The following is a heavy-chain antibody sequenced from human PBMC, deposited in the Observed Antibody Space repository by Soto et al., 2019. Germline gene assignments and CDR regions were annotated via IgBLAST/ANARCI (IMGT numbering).Heavy chain of an antibody. J-gene: IGHJ6*02. D-gene: IGHD6-19*01. CDR1: GADINTYS. CDR2: IYTSASI. V-gene: IGHV4-4*07. CDR3: ARDREAGYNFYYGMDV. Sequence: PSETLSLTCIVSGADINTYSWTWIRQPAGKGLEWIGRIYTSASINYNPSLKGRVTLSVDTSTNQVSLRLASVTAADTAIYYCARDREAGYNFYYGMDVWGQGTTVTV.